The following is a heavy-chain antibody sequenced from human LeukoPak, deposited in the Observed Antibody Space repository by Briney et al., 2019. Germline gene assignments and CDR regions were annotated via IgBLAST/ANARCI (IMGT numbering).Heavy chain of an antibody. CDR2: ISWNSGSI. J-gene: IGHJ2*01. Sequence: GGSLRLSCAASGFTFDDYAMHWVRQAPEKGLEWVSGISWNSGSIGYADSVKGRFTISRDNAKNSLYLQMNSLRAEDMALYYCAKGVATITSLNWYFDLWGRGTLVTVSS. CDR3: AKGVATITSLNWYFDL. CDR1: GFTFDDYA. V-gene: IGHV3-9*03. D-gene: IGHD5-12*01.